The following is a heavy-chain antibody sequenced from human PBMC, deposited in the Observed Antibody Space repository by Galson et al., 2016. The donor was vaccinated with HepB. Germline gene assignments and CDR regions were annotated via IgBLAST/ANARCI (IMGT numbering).Heavy chain of an antibody. CDR1: GFTFKKYG. CDR2: IESYSKII. J-gene: IGHJ4*02. Sequence: SLRLSCAASGFTFKKYGFNWVRLTPGKGLEWLSYIESYSKIIRYTDSVRGRFTDSRDHAKNSVYLQLSGLRVEDTAIYYCARDGPNYNSEFWGQGTLVTVVS. CDR3: ARDGPNYNSEF. V-gene: IGHV3-48*04. D-gene: IGHD5-24*01.